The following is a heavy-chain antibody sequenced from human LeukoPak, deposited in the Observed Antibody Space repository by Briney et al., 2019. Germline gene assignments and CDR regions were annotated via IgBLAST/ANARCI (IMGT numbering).Heavy chain of an antibody. J-gene: IGHJ6*03. Sequence: GESLRLSCAASGFTFSSYGMHWVRQAPGKGLEWVANIKQDGSEKYYVDSVKGRFTISRDNAKNSLYLQMNSPRAEDTAVYYCARAPGVTTVTTPYYYYYYMDVWGKGTTVTVSS. CDR2: IKQDGSEK. D-gene: IGHD4-17*01. V-gene: IGHV3-7*01. CDR1: GFTFSSYG. CDR3: ARAPGVTTVTTPYYYYYYMDV.